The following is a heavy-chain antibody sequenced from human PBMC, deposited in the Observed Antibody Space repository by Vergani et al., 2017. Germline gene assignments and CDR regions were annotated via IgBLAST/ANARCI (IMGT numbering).Heavy chain of an antibody. Sequence: QVQLQQWGAGLLKPSETLSLTCAVYGGSFSGYYWSWIRQPPGKGLEWIGEINHSGSTNYNPSLKSRVTISVDTSKNQFSLKLSSVPAADTAVYYCASATTVTTRWFDPWGQGTLVTVSS. V-gene: IGHV4-34*01. CDR2: INHSGST. J-gene: IGHJ5*02. D-gene: IGHD4-17*01. CDR3: ASATTVTTRWFDP. CDR1: GGSFSGYY.